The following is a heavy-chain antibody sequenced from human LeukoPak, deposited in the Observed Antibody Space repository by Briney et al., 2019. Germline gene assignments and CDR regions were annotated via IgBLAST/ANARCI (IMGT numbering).Heavy chain of an antibody. J-gene: IGHJ6*03. Sequence: QTGGSLRLSCAASGFTFSSSWMHWVRQAPGKGLVWVSRITRDGSSTTYADSVKGRFTTSRDNAKNTLYLQMDSLRDDDTAVYYCARDPGYDPWSPFWGGMDVWGNGTPVIVSS. V-gene: IGHV3-74*01. CDR3: ARDPGYDPWSPFWGGMDV. CDR1: GFTFSSSW. D-gene: IGHD3-16*01. CDR2: ITRDGSST.